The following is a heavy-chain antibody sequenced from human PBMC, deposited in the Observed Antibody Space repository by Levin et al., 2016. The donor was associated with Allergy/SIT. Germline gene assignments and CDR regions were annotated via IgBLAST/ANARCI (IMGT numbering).Heavy chain of an antibody. CDR3: GRVTYFHSSGSYPDL. CDR2: ISSFTGDT. D-gene: IGHD3-10*01. V-gene: IGHV1-18*04. J-gene: IGHJ4*02. CDR1: GYTFSSHS. Sequence: ASVKVSCKASGYTFSSHSLTWVRQAPGQGLEWIGWISSFTGDTNYAQSVQGRLTLTTDTSTDTAYMELRGLRPGDTAMYFCGRVTYFHSSGSYPDLWGQGTQVTVSS.